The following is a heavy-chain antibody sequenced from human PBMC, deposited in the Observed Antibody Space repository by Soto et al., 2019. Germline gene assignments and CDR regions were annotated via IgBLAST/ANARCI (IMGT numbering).Heavy chain of an antibody. J-gene: IGHJ6*02. CDR1: GGTFSSYA. V-gene: IGHV1-69*01. CDR3: ARDLVEMATITSDYYYYYGMDV. D-gene: IGHD5-12*01. Sequence: QVQLVQSGAEVKKPGSSVKVSCKASGGTFSSYAISWVRQAPGQGLEWMGGIIPIFGTANYAQKFQGRVTITADESTSTAYMELSSLRSEDTAVYYCARDLVEMATITSDYYYYYGMDVWGQGTMVTVSS. CDR2: IIPIFGTA.